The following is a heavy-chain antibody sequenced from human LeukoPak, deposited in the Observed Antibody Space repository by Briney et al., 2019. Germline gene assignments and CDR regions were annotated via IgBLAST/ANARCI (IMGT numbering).Heavy chain of an antibody. CDR1: EFTFSRHW. Sequence: GGSLRLSCAASEFTFSRHWMSWVRQAPGQGLEWVASINQGGSAIRYVDSVKGRFIISRDNAKNSLSLQMNSLRAEDTAMYYCARVTPRGYFDYWGQGTLVTVSS. CDR3: ARVTPRGYFDY. J-gene: IGHJ4*02. D-gene: IGHD1-14*01. CDR2: INQGGSAI. V-gene: IGHV3-7*01.